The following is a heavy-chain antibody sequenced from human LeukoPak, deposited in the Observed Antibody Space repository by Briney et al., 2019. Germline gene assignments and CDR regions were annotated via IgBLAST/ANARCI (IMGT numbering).Heavy chain of an antibody. D-gene: IGHD3-16*02. Sequence: GGSLRLSCAASGFTFSSYSMNWVRQAPGKGLEWVSYISSSSSTIYYADSVKGRFTISRDNAKNSLYLQMNSLRAEDTAVYYCAKVGFGITFGGVIAVDYWGQGTLVTVSS. CDR3: AKVGFGITFGGVIAVDY. CDR2: ISSSSSTI. J-gene: IGHJ4*02. V-gene: IGHV3-48*04. CDR1: GFTFSSYS.